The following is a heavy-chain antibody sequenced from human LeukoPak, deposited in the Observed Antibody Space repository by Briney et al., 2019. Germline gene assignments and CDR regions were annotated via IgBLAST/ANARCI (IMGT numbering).Heavy chain of an antibody. V-gene: IGHV3-48*03. CDR2: ISSSVSTI. J-gene: IGHJ3*02. D-gene: IGHD1-26*01. Sequence: GGSLRLSCAASGFTFSSYEMNWVRQAPGKGLEWVSYISSSVSTIYYTDSVKGRFTNSRDNSKNTLYLQMNSLRAEDTAVYYCAKGEVWEAFDIWGQGTMVTVSS. CDR3: AKGEVWEAFDI. CDR1: GFTFSSYE.